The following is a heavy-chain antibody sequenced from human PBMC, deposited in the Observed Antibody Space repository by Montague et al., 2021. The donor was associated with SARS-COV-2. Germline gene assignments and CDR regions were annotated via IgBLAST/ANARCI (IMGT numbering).Heavy chain of an antibody. Sequence: SETLSLTCTVSSDSINNYYGSWIRQPPGKGPEWIAYVYHTGNTNYNPSLRSRVTVSVDTSKNQVSLNLSSVTAADTAVYYCAKHKWSQRLVAYFDSWGQGTVVSVSS. J-gene: IGHJ4*01. D-gene: IGHD3-3*01. V-gene: IGHV4-59*08. CDR3: AKHKWSQRLVAYFDS. CDR2: VYHTGNT. CDR1: SDSINNYY.